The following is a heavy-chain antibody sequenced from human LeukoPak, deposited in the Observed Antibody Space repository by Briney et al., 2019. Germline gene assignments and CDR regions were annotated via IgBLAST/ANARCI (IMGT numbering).Heavy chain of an antibody. J-gene: IGHJ4*02. CDR2: IYPDDSDT. D-gene: IGHD6-13*01. CDR1: GYSFTTYW. CDR3: ARRGAAAGTWDS. V-gene: IGHV5-51*01. Sequence: GESLKISCKGSGYSFTTYWIGWVRQMPGKGLERMGIIYPDDSDTSYSPSFQGQVTISADKSIRTAYLQWSSLKASDTAMYYCARRGAAAGTWDSWGQGSLVTVSS.